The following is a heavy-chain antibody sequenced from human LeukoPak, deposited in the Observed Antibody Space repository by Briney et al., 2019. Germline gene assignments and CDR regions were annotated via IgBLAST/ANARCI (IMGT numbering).Heavy chain of an antibody. CDR1: GFTLSSYS. Sequence: GGSLRLSCAASGFTLSSYSMNWVRQAPGKGLEWVSSISSSSSYIYFADSVKGRFTISRDNAKKLLFLQMNSLRAEDTAVYYCAKDGVAGKIMYYFDYWGQGTLVTVSS. CDR3: AKDGVAGKIMYYFDY. D-gene: IGHD6-19*01. V-gene: IGHV3-21*01. CDR2: ISSSSSYI. J-gene: IGHJ4*02.